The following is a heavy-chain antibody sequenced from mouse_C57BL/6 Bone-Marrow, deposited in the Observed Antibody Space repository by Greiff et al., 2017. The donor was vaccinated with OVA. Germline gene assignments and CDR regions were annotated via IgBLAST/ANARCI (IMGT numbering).Heavy chain of an antibody. Sequence: VQVVESGAELARPGASVKLSCKASGYTFTSYGISWVKQRTGQGLEWIGEIYPRRGNTYYNEKFKGKATLTADKASSTVYMELRSLTSEDSAVYFCARQRRLGYFDYWGRGTTLTVSS. J-gene: IGHJ2*01. V-gene: IGHV1-81*01. CDR1: GYTFTSYG. CDR3: ARQRRLGYFDY. D-gene: IGHD3-2*02. CDR2: IYPRRGNT.